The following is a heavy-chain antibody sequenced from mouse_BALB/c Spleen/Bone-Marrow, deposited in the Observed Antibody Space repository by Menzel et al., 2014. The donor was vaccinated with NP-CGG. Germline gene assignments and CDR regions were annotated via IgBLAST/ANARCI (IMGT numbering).Heavy chain of an antibody. J-gene: IGHJ3*01. CDR3: ARQESIYDGYYGGFAY. Sequence: EVKLMESGGGLVEPGGALNLSCAASGFTFNNYAMSWVRQTPERRLEWVATISSGGGYIYYPDSVKGQFTISRDNAKNTLYLQMSSLRSEDTAMYYCARQESIYDGYYGGFAYWGQGTLVTVSA. CDR2: ISSGGGYI. CDR1: GFTFNNYA. V-gene: IGHV5-9-3*01. D-gene: IGHD2-3*01.